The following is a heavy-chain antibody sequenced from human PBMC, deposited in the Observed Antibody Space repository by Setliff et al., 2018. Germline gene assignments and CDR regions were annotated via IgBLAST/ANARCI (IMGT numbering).Heavy chain of an antibody. CDR1: GASISSSDFY. CDR3: ARHDARGYYYYMDV. CDR2: IYYSGTT. D-gene: IGHD3-10*01. Sequence: SETLSLTCTVSGASISSSDFYWGWIRQPPGKGLEWTGSIYYSGTTYYNPSLKSPVTISIDTSKNQFSLKLSSVTAADTAIYYCARHDARGYYYYMDVWGEGTTVTVSS. J-gene: IGHJ6*03. V-gene: IGHV4-39*01.